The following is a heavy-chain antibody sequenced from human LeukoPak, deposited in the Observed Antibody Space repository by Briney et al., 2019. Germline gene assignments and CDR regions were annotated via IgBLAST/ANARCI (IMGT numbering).Heavy chain of an antibody. CDR1: GFTFSSYW. CDR2: INSDGSST. CDR3: AKVLVGAEQFSPDDY. J-gene: IGHJ4*02. Sequence: QPGGSLRLSCAASGFTFSSYWMHWVRQAPGKGLVWVSRINSDGSSTSYADSVKGRFTISRDNAKNTLYLQMNSLRAEDTAVYCCAKVLVGAEQFSPDDYWGQGTLVTVSS. V-gene: IGHV3-74*01. D-gene: IGHD1-26*01.